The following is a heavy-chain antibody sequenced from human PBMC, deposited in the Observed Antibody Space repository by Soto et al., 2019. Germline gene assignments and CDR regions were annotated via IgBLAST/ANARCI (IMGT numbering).Heavy chain of an antibody. CDR1: GFTFSSYS. Sequence: GGSLRLSCAASGFTFSSYSMNWVRQAPGKGLEWVSSISSSSSYIYYADSVKGRFTISRDNAKNSLYLQMNSLRAEDTAVYYCARDPVQWLVPNNWFDPWGQGTLVTVSS. D-gene: IGHD6-19*01. V-gene: IGHV3-21*01. CDR2: ISSSSSYI. J-gene: IGHJ5*02. CDR3: ARDPVQWLVPNNWFDP.